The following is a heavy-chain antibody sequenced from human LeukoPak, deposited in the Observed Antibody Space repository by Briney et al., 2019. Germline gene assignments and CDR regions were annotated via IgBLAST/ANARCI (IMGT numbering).Heavy chain of an antibody. Sequence: SETLSLTCTVSGGSINYSHWTWIRQPPGKGLEWIGYIDYTGTTAYNTSLKSRATMSVDTSENKFTLRLTSVTAADTAFYYCARDHALGYFDIWGPGTRVTVSS. CDR2: IDYTGTT. CDR3: ARDHALGYFDI. CDR1: GGSINYSH. V-gene: IGHV4-59*01. J-gene: IGHJ3*02. D-gene: IGHD5-12*01.